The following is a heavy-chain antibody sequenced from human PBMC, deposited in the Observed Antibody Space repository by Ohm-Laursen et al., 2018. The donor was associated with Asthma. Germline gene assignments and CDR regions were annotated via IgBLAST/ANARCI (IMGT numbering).Heavy chain of an antibody. Sequence: SLRLSCTASGFTFRSYAMHWVRQAPGKGLEWVAVGGSYYDGGLKYYADSVNGRFTVSRDDSKSTLYLQMNSLRPDDMAVYYCARDVMEWYLPAFDFWGQGTLVTVSS. J-gene: IGHJ4*02. CDR2: GGSYYDGGLK. CDR3: ARDVMEWYLPAFDF. D-gene: IGHD3-3*01. V-gene: IGHV3-30-3*01. CDR1: GFTFRSYA.